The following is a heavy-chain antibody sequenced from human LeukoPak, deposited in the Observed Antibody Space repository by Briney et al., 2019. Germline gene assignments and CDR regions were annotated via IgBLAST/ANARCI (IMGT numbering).Heavy chain of an antibody. CDR1: GGTFSSYA. D-gene: IGHD3-16*01. CDR3: WGKVMRGRFDY. J-gene: IGHJ4*02. V-gene: IGHV1-69*05. CDR2: IIPIFGTA. Sequence: WVSVKVSCKASGGTFSSYAISWVRQAPGQGLEWMGGIIPIFGTANYAQKLQGRVTITTDESTSTAYMELSSLRSEDTAVYYCWGKVMRGRFDYWGQGTLVTVSS.